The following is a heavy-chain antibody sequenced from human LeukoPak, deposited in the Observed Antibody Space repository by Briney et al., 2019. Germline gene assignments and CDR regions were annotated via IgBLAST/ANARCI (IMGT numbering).Heavy chain of an antibody. D-gene: IGHD3-3*01. CDR3: TGTIFGVLVDY. CDR1: GFTFSGSA. J-gene: IGHJ4*02. V-gene: IGHV3-73*01. CDR2: IRSKANSYAT. Sequence: GGSLRLPCAASGFTFSGSAMHWVRQASGKGLEWVGRIRSKANSYATAYAASVKGRFTISRDDSKNTAYLQMNSLKTEDTAVYYCTGTIFGVLVDYWGQGTLVTVSS.